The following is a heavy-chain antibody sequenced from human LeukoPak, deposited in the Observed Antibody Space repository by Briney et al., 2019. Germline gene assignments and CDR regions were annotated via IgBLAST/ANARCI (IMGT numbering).Heavy chain of an antibody. CDR1: GGSISSSSYY. CDR2: IYYSGST. V-gene: IGHV4-39*07. J-gene: IGHJ3*02. D-gene: IGHD5-12*01. CDR3: ARSGGIVATTDAFDI. Sequence: SETLSLTCTVSGGSISSSSYYWGWIRQPPGKGLEWIGSIYYSGSTYYNPSLKSRVTISVDTSKNQFSLKLSSVTAADTAVYYCARSGGIVATTDAFDIWGQGTMVTVSS.